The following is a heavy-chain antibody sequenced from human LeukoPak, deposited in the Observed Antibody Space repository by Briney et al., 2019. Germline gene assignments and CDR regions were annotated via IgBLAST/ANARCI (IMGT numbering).Heavy chain of an antibody. J-gene: IGHJ5*02. CDR2: ISSSNSTI. V-gene: IGHV3-48*01. CDR3: AGDKTPKPGYLRYSGFQFDP. CDR1: GFTFSSYS. D-gene: IGHD5-12*01. Sequence: GGSLRLSCAASGFTFSSYSMNWVRQAPGKGLEWVSHISSSNSTIYYADSVKGRFTISRDNAKYSLYLQMNSLRAEDTAVYYCAGDKTPKPGYLRYSGFQFDPWGQGTLVTVSS.